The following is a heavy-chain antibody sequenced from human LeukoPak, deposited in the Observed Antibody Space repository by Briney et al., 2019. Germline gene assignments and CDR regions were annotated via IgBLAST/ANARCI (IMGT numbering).Heavy chain of an antibody. V-gene: IGHV4-4*07. CDR1: GVSISSYY. CDR2: IYTSGST. D-gene: IGHD3-10*01. CDR3: ARDLYSGPGYYFYFDY. Sequence: SETLSLTCTASGVSISSYYWSWIRQPAGKGLEWIGRIYTSGSTNYNPSLKSRVTMSVDTSKNQFSLKLSSVTAADTAVYYCARDLYSGPGYYFYFDYWGQGIPVTVSS. J-gene: IGHJ4*02.